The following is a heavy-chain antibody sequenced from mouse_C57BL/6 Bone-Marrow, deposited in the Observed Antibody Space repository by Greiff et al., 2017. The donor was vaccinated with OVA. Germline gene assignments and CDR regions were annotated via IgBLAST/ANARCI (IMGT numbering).Heavy chain of an antibody. CDR3: ARYSSYFDY. CDR2: INPSSGYT. Sequence: QVQLKESGAELARPGASVKMSCKASGYTFTSYTMHWVKQRPGQGLEWIGYINPSSGYTKYNQKFKDKATLTADKSSSTAYMQLSSLTSEDSAVYYCARYSSYFDYWGQGTTLTVSS. V-gene: IGHV1-4*01. J-gene: IGHJ2*01. CDR1: GYTFTSYT. D-gene: IGHD2-5*01.